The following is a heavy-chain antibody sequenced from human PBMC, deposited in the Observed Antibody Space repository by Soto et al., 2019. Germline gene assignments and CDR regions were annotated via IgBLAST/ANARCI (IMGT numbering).Heavy chain of an antibody. D-gene: IGHD3-3*01. J-gene: IGHJ6*02. CDR1: GYTFTSYG. CDR2: ISAYTGNT. V-gene: IGHV1-18*01. Sequence: QVQLVQSGAEVKKPGASVKVSCKAAGYTFTSYGISWVRQATGQGLEWMGWISAYTGNTNYAQKLQVRVTMTTDTSTSTASMELRSLRSDDAAVYSCARETGANLECLLSAHYYYYGMAVWGQETTFTVSS. CDR3: ARETGANLECLLSAHYYYYGMAV.